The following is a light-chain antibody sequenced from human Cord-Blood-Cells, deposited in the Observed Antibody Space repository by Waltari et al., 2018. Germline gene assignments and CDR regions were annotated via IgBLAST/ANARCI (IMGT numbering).Light chain of an antibody. Sequence: EIVLTQSPGTLSLSPGERATLSCRASQSVSSSYLAWYQQKPGQAPRLLIYGASSRATGIPDRFSVSGSGTDFTLTIIRLEPEDFSVYYCQQYGSAPVSFGQGTNLEIK. CDR1: QSVSSSY. CDR3: QQYGSAPVS. V-gene: IGKV3-20*01. CDR2: GAS. J-gene: IGKJ2*03.